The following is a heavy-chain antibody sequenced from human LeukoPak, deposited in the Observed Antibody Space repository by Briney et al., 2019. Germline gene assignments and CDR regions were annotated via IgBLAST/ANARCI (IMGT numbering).Heavy chain of an antibody. J-gene: IGHJ4*02. V-gene: IGHV3-11*01. Sequence: PGGSLRLSCAASGFTFSDYYMSWIRQAPGKGLEWVSYITTSGSTIYYADSVKGRFTISRDNAKNSLYLQMNSLRAEDTAVYYCTRHADYYDSSGYHFDYWGQGTLVTVSS. CDR2: ITTSGSTI. CDR1: GFTFSDYY. D-gene: IGHD3-22*01. CDR3: TRHADYYDSSGYHFDY.